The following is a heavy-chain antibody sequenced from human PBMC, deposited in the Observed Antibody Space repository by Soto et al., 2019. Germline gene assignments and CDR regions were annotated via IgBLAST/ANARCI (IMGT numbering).Heavy chain of an antibody. CDR1: GGTFSSYA. CDR3: VSGDYGQARFDY. Sequence: GASVKVSCKASGGTFSSYAISWVRQAPGQGLEWMGGIIPIFGTANYAQKFQGRVTITADESTSTAYMELSSLRSEDTAVYYCVSGDYGQARFDYWGQGTLVTVSS. D-gene: IGHD4-17*01. J-gene: IGHJ4*02. V-gene: IGHV1-69*13. CDR2: IIPIFGTA.